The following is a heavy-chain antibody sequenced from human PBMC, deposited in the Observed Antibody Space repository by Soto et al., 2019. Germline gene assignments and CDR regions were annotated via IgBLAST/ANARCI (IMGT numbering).Heavy chain of an antibody. J-gene: IGHJ6*02. CDR2: ISASGGST. CDR1: GFTFGIHA. D-gene: IGHD2-15*01. V-gene: IGHV3-23*01. CDR3: GKGSAATNYFYYATDV. Sequence: GGSLRLSCAASGFTFGIHAMIWVRQAPGKGLEWVSFISASGGSTYYADSVKGRFTISRDNSKKTVYLQMNSPRGEDTAVYYCGKGSAATNYFYYATDVWGQGTTVTVYS.